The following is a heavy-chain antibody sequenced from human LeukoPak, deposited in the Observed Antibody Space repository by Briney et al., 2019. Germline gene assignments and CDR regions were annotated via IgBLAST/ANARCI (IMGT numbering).Heavy chain of an antibody. D-gene: IGHD4-17*01. CDR2: INPNSGGT. CDR3: ARGDYGDIENFDY. J-gene: IGHJ4*02. V-gene: IGHV1-2*02. Sequence: GASVKVSCKASGYTFTGYYMHWVRQAPGQGLEWMGWINPNSGGTNYAQKFQGRVTMTRDTSISTAYMELSRLRSDDTAVYYCARGDYGDIENFDYWGQGTLVTVSS. CDR1: GYTFTGYY.